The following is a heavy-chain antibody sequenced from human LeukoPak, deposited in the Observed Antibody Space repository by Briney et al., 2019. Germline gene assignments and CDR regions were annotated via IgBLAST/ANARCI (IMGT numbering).Heavy chain of an antibody. D-gene: IGHD3-3*01. CDR2: IITNYGTT. V-gene: IGHV1-69*01. CDR3: ARPRTYYDFWRGYPPFDY. CDR1: GGTFSNYA. Sequence: ASVKVSCKASGGTFSNYAISWVRQAPGQGLEWMGGIITNYGTTNYAQKYQGRVTITADESTTTVYMELSSLRSEDTAVYYCARPRTYYDFWRGYPPFDYWGQGTLVTVSS. J-gene: IGHJ4*02.